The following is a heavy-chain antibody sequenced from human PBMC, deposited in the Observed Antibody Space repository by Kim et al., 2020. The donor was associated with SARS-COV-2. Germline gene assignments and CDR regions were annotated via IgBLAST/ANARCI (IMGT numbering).Heavy chain of an antibody. V-gene: IGHV1-2*02. CDR3: ATSINSIDAFDV. Sequence: TKYAENFQGRVTMTRDTSIITAYLELSSLRSDDTAVYYCATSINSIDAFDVWGQGTMLTVSS. CDR2: T. D-gene: IGHD2-2*01. J-gene: IGHJ3*01.